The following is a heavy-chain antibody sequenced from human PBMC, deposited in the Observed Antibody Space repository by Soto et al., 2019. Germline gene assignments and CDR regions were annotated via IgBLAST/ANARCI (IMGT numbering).Heavy chain of an antibody. CDR3: ALERQLNSPSDGFDI. J-gene: IGHJ3*02. CDR2: INPNSGVT. Sequence: ASEKGSWKASGFNVYYLHWVRQAPGQGLEWIGRINPNSGVTKYAQQFQGRVTLTRDPSITTAFMDLVSLHFDDTAVYYCALERQLNSPSDGFDIWGQGTMVTVSS. V-gene: IGHV1-2*02. CDR1: GFNVYY. D-gene: IGHD6-13*01.